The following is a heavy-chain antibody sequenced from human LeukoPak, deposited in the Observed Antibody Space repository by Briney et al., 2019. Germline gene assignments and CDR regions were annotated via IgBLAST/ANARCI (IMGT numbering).Heavy chain of an antibody. Sequence: PSETLSLTCAVYGGSFSGYYWSWIRQPPGKGLEWIGYIYYSGSTNYNPSLKSRVTISVDTSKNQFSLKLSSVTAADTAVYYCARDTWYYDSSGYSSLWFDPWGQGTLVTVSS. CDR1: GGSFSGYY. D-gene: IGHD3-22*01. CDR2: IYYSGST. CDR3: ARDTWYYDSSGYSSLWFDP. J-gene: IGHJ5*02. V-gene: IGHV4-59*01.